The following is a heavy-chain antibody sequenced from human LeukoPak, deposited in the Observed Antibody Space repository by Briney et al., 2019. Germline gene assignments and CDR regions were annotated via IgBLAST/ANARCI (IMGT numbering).Heavy chain of an antibody. CDR3: ARMGHDILVPSGMDV. J-gene: IGHJ6*02. D-gene: IGHD1-1*01. CDR2: INNDGSYT. V-gene: IGHV3-74*01. Sequence: PGGSLRLSCAASGLSFSSYAMHWVRQAPGKGLVWVSRINNDGSYTSYADSVKGRFTISRDNAKNTLYVQMNSLRAEDTAVYYCARMGHDILVPSGMDVWGQGTTVTVSS. CDR1: GLSFSSYA.